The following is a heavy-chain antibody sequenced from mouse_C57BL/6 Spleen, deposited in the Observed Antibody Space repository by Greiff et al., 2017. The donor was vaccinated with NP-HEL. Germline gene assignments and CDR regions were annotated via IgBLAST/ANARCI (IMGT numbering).Heavy chain of an antibody. V-gene: IGHV1-39*01. Sequence: EVHLVESGPELVKPGASVKISCKASGYSFTDYNMNWVKQSNGKSLEWIGVINPNYGTTSYNQKFKGKATLTVDQSSSTAYMQLNSLTSEDSAVYYCALLYDGYYERSAMDYWGQGTSVTVSS. CDR3: ALLYDGYYERSAMDY. D-gene: IGHD2-3*01. CDR2: INPNYGTT. CDR1: GYSFTDYN. J-gene: IGHJ4*01.